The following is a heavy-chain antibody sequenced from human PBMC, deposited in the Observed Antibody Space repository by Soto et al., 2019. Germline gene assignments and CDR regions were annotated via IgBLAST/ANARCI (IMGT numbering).Heavy chain of an antibody. CDR2: IYYSGST. Sequence: SETLSLTCTVSGGSISRGDYYWSWIRQPPGKGLEWIGYIYYSGSTYYNPSLKSRVTISVDTSKNQFSLKLSSVTAADTAVYYCARDKRITIFGVVIEGDPTDYYGMDVWGQGTTVTVSS. V-gene: IGHV4-30-4*01. D-gene: IGHD3-3*01. CDR1: GGSISRGDYY. CDR3: ARDKRITIFGVVIEGDPTDYYGMDV. J-gene: IGHJ6*02.